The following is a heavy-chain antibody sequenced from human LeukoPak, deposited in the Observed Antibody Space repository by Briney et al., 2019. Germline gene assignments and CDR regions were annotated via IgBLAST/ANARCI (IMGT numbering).Heavy chain of an antibody. V-gene: IGHV3-48*02. D-gene: IGHD6-13*01. J-gene: IGHJ4*02. CDR2: ISSSSSSI. CDR3: ARSGYGSRWYFFGH. CDR1: WFIFSTYS. Sequence: PGGSLRLSCAASWFIFSTYSINWVRQAPGKGLEWVSHISSSSSSIYYADSVKGRFTISRDNAKNSLYLQMNSLRDEDTAVYYCARSGYGSRWYFFGHWGQGTLVTVSS.